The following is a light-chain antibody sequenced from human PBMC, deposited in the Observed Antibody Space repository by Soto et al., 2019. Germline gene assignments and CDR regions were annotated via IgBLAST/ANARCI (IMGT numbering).Light chain of an antibody. J-gene: IGLJ2*01. Sequence: QSALTQPPSASGSPGQSVTFSCTGTSSDVGDYDYVSWYQHHPGKGPKLIIYEVTKRPSGVPDRFSGSKSGNTASLTVSGLQTEDEADYYCTSYAGSNNVVFGGGTQLTVL. V-gene: IGLV2-8*01. CDR1: SSDVGDYDY. CDR2: EVT. CDR3: TSYAGSNNVV.